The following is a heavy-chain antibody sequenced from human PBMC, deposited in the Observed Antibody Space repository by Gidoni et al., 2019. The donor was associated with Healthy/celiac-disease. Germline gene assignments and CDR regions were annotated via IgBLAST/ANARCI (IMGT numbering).Heavy chain of an antibody. V-gene: IGHV1-24*01. J-gene: IGHJ3*02. CDR1: GYTLTELS. CDR2: FDPEDGET. CDR3: ATGRLRHDAFDI. Sequence: QVQLVQSGAEVKKPGASVKVPCTVSGYTLTELSMHWVRQAPGKGIEWMGGFDPEDGETIYAQKCQGRVTMTEDTSTDTAYMELSSLRSEDTAVYYCATGRLRHDAFDIWGQGTMVTVSS. D-gene: IGHD4-17*01.